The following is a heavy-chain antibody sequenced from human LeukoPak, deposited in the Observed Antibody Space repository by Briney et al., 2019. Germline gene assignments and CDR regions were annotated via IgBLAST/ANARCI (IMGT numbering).Heavy chain of an antibody. J-gene: IGHJ4*02. D-gene: IGHD4-17*01. CDR1: GFTVSSNY. V-gene: IGHV3-21*01. Sequence: PGGSLRLSCAASGFTVSSNYMSWVRQAPGKGLEWVSSISSSSSYIYYADSVKGRFTISRDNAKNSLYLQMNSLRAEDTAVYYCARWIGYGDYFDYWGQGTLVTVSS. CDR3: ARWIGYGDYFDY. CDR2: ISSSSSYI.